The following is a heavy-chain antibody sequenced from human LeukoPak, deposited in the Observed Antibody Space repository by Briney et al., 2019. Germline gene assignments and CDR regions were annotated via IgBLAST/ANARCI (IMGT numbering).Heavy chain of an antibody. V-gene: IGHV1-69*06. CDR2: IIPIFGTA. D-gene: IGHD3-10*01. J-gene: IGHJ4*02. CDR3: ARDYYGSGSYHYFDY. CDR1: GGTFSSYA. Sequence: SVKVSCKASGGTFSSYAISWVRQAPGQGLEWMGGIIPIFGTANYAQKFQGRVTITADKSTSTAYMELSSLRSEDTAVYYCARDYYGSGSYHYFDYWGQGTLVTVSS.